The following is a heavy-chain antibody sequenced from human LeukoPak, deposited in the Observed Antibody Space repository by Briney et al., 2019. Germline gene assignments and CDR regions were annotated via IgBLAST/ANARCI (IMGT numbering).Heavy chain of an antibody. CDR1: DGSISSYY. Sequence: SETLSLTCTVSDGSISSYYWSWIRQPPGKGLEWIGYIHNSGGINYDPSLKSRVTISIDTSKNQISLRSTSVTAADAAVYYCARLGVVVTHYYYMDVWGKGTTVTVSS. J-gene: IGHJ6*03. CDR2: IHNSGGI. V-gene: IGHV4-59*08. D-gene: IGHD3-22*01. CDR3: ARLGVVVTHYYYMDV.